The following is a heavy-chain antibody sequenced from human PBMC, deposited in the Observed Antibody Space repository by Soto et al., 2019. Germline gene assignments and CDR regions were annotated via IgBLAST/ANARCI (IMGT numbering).Heavy chain of an antibody. Sequence: EVHLVESGGGLVQAGGSLRLSCAVSGFTFTDYWTHWVRQAPGKGLVWVSRINSDGSRTSYVDSVTGRFTISRDNAKNTLYLQMNSLRVEDTALYYCARETYRGFYFDYWGQGTLFTVSS. D-gene: IGHD4-4*01. CDR3: ARETYRGFYFDY. V-gene: IGHV3-74*01. J-gene: IGHJ4*02. CDR2: INSDGSRT. CDR1: GFTFTDYW.